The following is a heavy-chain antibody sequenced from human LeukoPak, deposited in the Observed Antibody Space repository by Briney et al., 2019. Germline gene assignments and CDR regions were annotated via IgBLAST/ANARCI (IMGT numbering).Heavy chain of an antibody. V-gene: IGHV6-1*01. D-gene: IGHD1-26*01. CDR3: ARVSSPWSPRDAFDI. Sequence: SQTLSLTCAISGDSVSSNSATWNWIRQSPSRGLEWLGRTYYKSKWYSDYAVSVKSRITINSDTSKNHFSLQLNSMTPEDTAVYYCARVSSPWSPRDAFDIWGQGTMVTVSS. CDR1: GDSVSSNSAT. J-gene: IGHJ3*02. CDR2: TYYKSKWYS.